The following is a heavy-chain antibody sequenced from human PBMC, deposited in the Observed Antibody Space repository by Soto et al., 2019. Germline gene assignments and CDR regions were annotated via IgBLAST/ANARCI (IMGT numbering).Heavy chain of an antibody. CDR2: IKSKTDGGTT. Sequence: GGSLRLSCAASGFTFSNAWMNWVRQAPGKGLEWVGRIKSKTDGGTTDYAAPVKGRFTISRDDSKNTLYLQMNSLKTEDTVVYYCTTSVAYCGGDCYTGDVYWGQGTLVTVSS. J-gene: IGHJ4*02. V-gene: IGHV3-15*07. D-gene: IGHD2-21*02. CDR3: TTSVAYCGGDCYTGDVY. CDR1: GFTFSNAW.